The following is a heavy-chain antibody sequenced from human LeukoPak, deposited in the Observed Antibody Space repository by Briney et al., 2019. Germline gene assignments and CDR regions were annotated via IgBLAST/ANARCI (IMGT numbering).Heavy chain of an antibody. CDR2: VNYSGST. CDR3: VRDRCGGDCYPNWFDP. CDR1: GGSFSGYH. D-gene: IGHD2-21*02. Sequence: KTSETLSLTCAVYGGSFSGYHWTWIRQSPGKGLEWIGDVNYSGSTNNNPPLKSRVTISVDTSKNQFSLKLTSVTAADTAVYYCVRDRCGGDCYPNWFDPWGQGTLVTVSS. V-gene: IGHV4-34*01. J-gene: IGHJ5*02.